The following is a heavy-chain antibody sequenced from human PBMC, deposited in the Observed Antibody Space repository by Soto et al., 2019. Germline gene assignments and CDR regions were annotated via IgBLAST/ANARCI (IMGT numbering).Heavy chain of an antibody. CDR1: GYSISTGLN. CDR3: ARDWGTGFYHFDY. V-gene: IGHV4-38-2*02. Sequence: PXETLALTCSVSGYSISTGLNWGWIRQPPGKGLEWIGSIYHSGSTYYNLSLKSRVTISADTSKNQISLKLISVTAADTALYYCARDWGTGFYHFDYWGQGTLVTVSS. J-gene: IGHJ4*02. CDR2: IYHSGST. D-gene: IGHD6-19*01.